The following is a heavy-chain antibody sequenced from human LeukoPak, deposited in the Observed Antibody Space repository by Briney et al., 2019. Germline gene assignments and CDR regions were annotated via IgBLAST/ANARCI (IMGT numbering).Heavy chain of an antibody. CDR2: IYYSGNT. CDR1: GGSISSSSYY. D-gene: IGHD3-22*01. Sequence: SETLSLTCIVSGGSISSSSYYWGWIRQPPGKGLEWIGSIYYSGNTYYNPSLKSRVTISLDMSKNQFFLKLSSVTAADTAVYYCARDRYDSSGWGQGTLVTVSS. CDR3: ARDRYDSSG. V-gene: IGHV4-39*07. J-gene: IGHJ4*02.